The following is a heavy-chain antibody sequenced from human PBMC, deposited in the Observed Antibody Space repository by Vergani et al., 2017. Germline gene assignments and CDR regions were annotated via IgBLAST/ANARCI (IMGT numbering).Heavy chain of an antibody. Sequence: QVQLQESGPGLVKPSETLSLTCTVSGGSISSYYWSWIRQPPGKGLEWIGYIYYSGSTNYNPSLKSRVTISVDTSKNQFSLKLSSVTAADTAVYYCARHLHYYGSGSYGRWFDPWGQGTLVTVSS. CDR2: IYYSGST. J-gene: IGHJ5*02. D-gene: IGHD3-10*01. V-gene: IGHV4-59*08. CDR1: GGSISSYY. CDR3: ARHLHYYGSGSYGRWFDP.